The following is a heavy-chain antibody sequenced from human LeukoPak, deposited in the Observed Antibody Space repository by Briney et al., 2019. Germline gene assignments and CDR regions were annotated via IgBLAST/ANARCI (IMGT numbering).Heavy chain of an antibody. CDR2: ISRGGNTI. V-gene: IGHV3-11*01. D-gene: IGHD3-3*01. J-gene: IGHJ4*02. Sequence: GGSLRLSCAASGFTFSDNYMSWIRQAPGKGLEWISYISRGGNTIYYADSVKGRFTISRDNAKNSLYLQMDSLRAEDTVVYYCARPLGGYYIDCWGQGTLVTVSS. CDR3: ARPLGGYYIDC. CDR1: GFTFSDNY.